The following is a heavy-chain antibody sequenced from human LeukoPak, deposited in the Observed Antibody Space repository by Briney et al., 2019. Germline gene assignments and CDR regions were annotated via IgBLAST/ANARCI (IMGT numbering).Heavy chain of an antibody. CDR2: MNSNSGNT. CDR1: GYTFINHD. V-gene: IGHV1-8*03. CDR3: ARGGIAAAEVHWFDP. J-gene: IGHJ5*02. D-gene: IGHD6-13*01. Sequence: ASVKVSCKGYGYTFINHDIDWVRQAAGQGLEWMGWMNSNSGNTGYAQKFQGRVTFTRDTSISTAYMELYSLTSDDTAVYYCARGGIAAAEVHWFDPWGQGTLVTVSS.